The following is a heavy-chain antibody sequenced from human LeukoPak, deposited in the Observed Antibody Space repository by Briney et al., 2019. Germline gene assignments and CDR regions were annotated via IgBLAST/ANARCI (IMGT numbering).Heavy chain of an antibody. J-gene: IGHJ4*02. D-gene: IGHD5-18*01. CDR1: GGSISSGGYS. Sequence: PSQTLSLTCAVSGGSISSGGYSWSWIRQPPGKGLEWIGYIYHSGSTYYNPSLKSRVTISVDRSKNQFSLKLSSATAADTAVYYCARGVTPDYWGQGTLVTVSS. CDR3: ARGVTPDY. CDR2: IYHSGST. V-gene: IGHV4-30-2*01.